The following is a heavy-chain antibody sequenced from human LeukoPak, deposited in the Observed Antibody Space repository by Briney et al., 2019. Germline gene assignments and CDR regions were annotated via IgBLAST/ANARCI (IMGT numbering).Heavy chain of an antibody. CDR1: GFTFDDYT. J-gene: IGHJ4*02. V-gene: IGHV3-7*01. Sequence: GGSLRLSCAASGFTFDDYTMHWVRQAPGKGLECVANIKEDGREKYYVDSVKGRFTISRDNAKNSLYLQMSSLRAEDTAVYYCARGGRPDYWGQGTLVTVSS. CDR2: IKEDGREK. CDR3: ARGGRPDY. D-gene: IGHD3-10*01.